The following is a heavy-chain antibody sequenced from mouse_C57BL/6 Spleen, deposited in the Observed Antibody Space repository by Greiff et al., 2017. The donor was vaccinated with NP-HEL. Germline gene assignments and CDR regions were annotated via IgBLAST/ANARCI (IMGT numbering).Heavy chain of an antibody. V-gene: IGHV1-84*01. D-gene: IGHD1-1*01. Sequence: QVQLQQSGPELVKPGASVKISCKASGYTFTDYYINWVKQRPGQGLEWIGWIYPGSGNTKYNEKFKGKATLTVDTSSSTAYMQLSSLTSEDSAVYFCAKDRDCYGSSYYAMDYWGQGTSVTVSS. CDR1: GYTFTDYY. CDR2: IYPGSGNT. CDR3: AKDRDCYGSSYYAMDY. J-gene: IGHJ4*01.